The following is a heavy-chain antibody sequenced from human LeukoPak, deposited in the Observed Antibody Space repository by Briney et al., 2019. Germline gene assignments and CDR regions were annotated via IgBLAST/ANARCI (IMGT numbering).Heavy chain of an antibody. CDR1: GFTFSNYG. CDR2: ISYDGSNK. J-gene: IGHJ4*02. CDR3: ARGGYYDSSGYYYYYFDY. V-gene: IGHV3-30*19. D-gene: IGHD3-22*01. Sequence: GGSLRLSCAASGFTFSNYGMHWVRQAPGKGLEWVAVISYDGSNKYYADSVKGRFTISRDNSKNALYLQMNSLRAEDTAVYYCARGGYYDSSGYYYYYFDYWGQGTLVTVSS.